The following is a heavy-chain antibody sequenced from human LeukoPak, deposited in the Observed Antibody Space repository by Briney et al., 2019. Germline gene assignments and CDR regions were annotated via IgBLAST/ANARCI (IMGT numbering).Heavy chain of an antibody. V-gene: IGHV4-61*02. D-gene: IGHD6-19*01. CDR1: GGSISSGSYY. CDR3: ARLPHIAVGAFDI. CDR2: IYTSGST. Sequence: PSQTLSLTCTFWGGSISSGSYYWSWIRQPAGKGLEWIGRIYTSGSTNYNPSLKSRVTISVDTSKNQFSLKLSSVTAADTAVYSCARLPHIAVGAFDIWGQGTMVTVSS. J-gene: IGHJ3*02.